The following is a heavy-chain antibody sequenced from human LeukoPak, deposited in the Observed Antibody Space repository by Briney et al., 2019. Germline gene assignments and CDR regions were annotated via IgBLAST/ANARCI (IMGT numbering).Heavy chain of an antibody. Sequence: GRSLRLSCATSGYTFSSYGMHWVRQPPGKGKGWVAVIAYDGSNEYYADSVKGLFNISRDNSKNTLYLQMNSLRGEDTAVYFCANQHLATFGYHCYGMDVWGRGTTVTVSA. D-gene: IGHD5-12*01. CDR2: IAYDGSNE. V-gene: IGHV3-30*18. J-gene: IGHJ6*01. CDR3: ANQHLATFGYHCYGMDV. CDR1: GYTFSSYG.